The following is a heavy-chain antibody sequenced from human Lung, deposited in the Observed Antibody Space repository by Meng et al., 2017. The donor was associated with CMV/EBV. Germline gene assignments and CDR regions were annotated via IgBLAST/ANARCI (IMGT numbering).Heavy chain of an antibody. V-gene: IGHV3-30-3*01. J-gene: IGHJ4*02. CDR3: ARESSGYYSY. CDR2: ISYDGSNK. Sequence: SCAASGFTFSSYAMHWVRQAPGKGLEWVAVISYDGSNKYYADSVKGRFTISRDNSKNTLYLQMNSRRAEDTAVYYCARESSGYYSYWGQGTLVTVSS. D-gene: IGHD3-22*01. CDR1: GFTFSSYA.